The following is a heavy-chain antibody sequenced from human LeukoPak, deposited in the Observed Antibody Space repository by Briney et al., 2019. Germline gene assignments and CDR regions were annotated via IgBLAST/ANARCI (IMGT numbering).Heavy chain of an antibody. J-gene: IGHJ4*02. V-gene: IGHV3-23*01. D-gene: IGHD3-10*01. CDR3: AKSSVGELWTGDY. CDR1: GFTFSSYA. Sequence: GGSLRLSCAASGFTFSSYAMSWVRQAPGKGLEWVSAISGSGGSTYYADSVKGRFTISRDNSKNTLYLQMSSLRAEDTAVYYCAKSSVGELWTGDYWGQGTLVTVSS. CDR2: ISGSGGST.